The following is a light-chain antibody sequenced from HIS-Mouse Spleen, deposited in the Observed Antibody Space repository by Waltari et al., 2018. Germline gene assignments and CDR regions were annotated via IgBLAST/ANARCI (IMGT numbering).Light chain of an antibody. CDR1: SSDVGSYNL. V-gene: IGLV2-23*03. CDR3: CSYAGSSTFEV. J-gene: IGLJ2*01. Sequence: QSALTQPASVSGSPGQSITISCPGTSSDVGSYNLLPWYQQHPGKAPKLMVYECSKRPSGVSNRLSGSKSGNTRSLTISGLQAEDEADYYCCSYAGSSTFEVFGGGTKLTVL. CDR2: ECS.